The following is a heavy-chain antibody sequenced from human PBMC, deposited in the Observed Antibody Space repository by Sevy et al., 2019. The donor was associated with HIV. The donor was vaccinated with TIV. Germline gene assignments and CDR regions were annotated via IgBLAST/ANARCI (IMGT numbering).Heavy chain of an antibody. CDR1: GGTFSSYA. V-gene: IGHV1-69*13. CDR3: ARGKQELRFLEWLPSVGYYFDY. J-gene: IGHJ4*02. D-gene: IGHD3-3*01. Sequence: ASVKVSCKASGGTFSSYAISWVRQAPGQGLEWMGGIIPIFGTANYAQKFQGRVTITADESTNTAYMELSSLRSEDTAVYYCARGKQELRFLEWLPSVGYYFDYWGQGTLVTVSS. CDR2: IIPIFGTA.